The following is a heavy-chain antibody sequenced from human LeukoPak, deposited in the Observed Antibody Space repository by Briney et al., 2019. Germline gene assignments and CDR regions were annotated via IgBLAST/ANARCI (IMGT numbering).Heavy chain of an antibody. D-gene: IGHD3-16*02. CDR3: AAAPRVITFGGVIVDNWYFDL. V-gene: IGHV4-30-4*01. J-gene: IGHJ2*01. Sequence: KTSETLSFTCTVSGGSISSGDYYWSWIRQPPGKGLEWIGYIYYSGSTYYNPSLKSRVTISVDTSKNQFSLKLSSVTAADTAVYYCAAAPRVITFGGVIVDNWYFDLWGRGTLVTVSS. CDR2: IYYSGST. CDR1: GGSISSGDYY.